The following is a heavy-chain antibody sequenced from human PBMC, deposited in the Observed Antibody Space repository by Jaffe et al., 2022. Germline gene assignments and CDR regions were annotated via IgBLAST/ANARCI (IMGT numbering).Heavy chain of an antibody. D-gene: IGHD2-2*01. CDR1: GGSISSGSFY. CDR3: ARSYRGYCNSISCPGAFDI. CDR2: VYTSGST. J-gene: IGHJ3*02. Sequence: QVQLQESGPGLVKPSQTLSLTCIVSGGSISSGSFYWSWIRQPAGKGLEWIGHVYTSGSTNYNASLKSRVTISVDTSKNQFSLKLSSVTAADTAVYYCARSYRGYCNSISCPGAFDIWGHGTMVTVSS. V-gene: IGHV4-61*02.